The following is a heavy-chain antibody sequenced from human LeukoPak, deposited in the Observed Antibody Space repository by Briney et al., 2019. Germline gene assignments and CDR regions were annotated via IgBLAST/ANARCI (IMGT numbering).Heavy chain of an antibody. Sequence: GGSLGLSGAASGFTFSSIGMSWVRQAPDKGLEWVSTISGSGGGTYYADSVKGRFTISRDDSKNTLYLQMNSLRADDTAVYYCAKDLGRYRNDFFDYWGQGNLVTVSS. CDR2: ISGSGGGT. D-gene: IGHD1-26*01. CDR3: AKDLGRYRNDFFDY. CDR1: GFTFSSIG. V-gene: IGHV3-23*01. J-gene: IGHJ4*02.